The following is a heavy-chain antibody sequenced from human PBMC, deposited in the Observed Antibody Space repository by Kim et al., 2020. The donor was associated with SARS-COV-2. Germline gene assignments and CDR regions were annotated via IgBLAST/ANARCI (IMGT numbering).Heavy chain of an antibody. D-gene: IGHD2-15*01. CDR2: INAGNGNT. Sequence: ASVKVSCKSSGYTFTSYAMHWVRQAPGQRLEWMGWINAGNGNTKYSQKFQGRVTITRDTSASTAYMELSSLRSEDTAVYYCARPRGDIVVVVAAISDDAFDIWGQGTMVTVSS. CDR3: ARPRGDIVVVVAAISDDAFDI. J-gene: IGHJ3*02. V-gene: IGHV1-3*01. CDR1: GYTFTSYA.